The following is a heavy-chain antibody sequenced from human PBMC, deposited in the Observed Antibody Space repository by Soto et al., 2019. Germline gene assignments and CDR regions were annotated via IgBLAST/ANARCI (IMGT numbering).Heavy chain of an antibody. D-gene: IGHD6-13*01. Sequence: VQLVESGGGLVQPGGSLRLSCAASGFTLSGYWMTWVRQAPGKGLEWVANINQDGSEKYCVDSVKGRFTISRDNAENSLYLQMNSLRAEDTAVYYCARAIAAAESYWGQGTLVTVSS. J-gene: IGHJ4*02. CDR3: ARAIAAAESY. CDR2: INQDGSEK. V-gene: IGHV3-7*05. CDR1: GFTLSGYW.